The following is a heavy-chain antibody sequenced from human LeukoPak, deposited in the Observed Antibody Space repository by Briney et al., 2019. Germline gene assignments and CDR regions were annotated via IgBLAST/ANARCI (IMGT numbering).Heavy chain of an antibody. CDR3: AREWLNSGSLTEY. J-gene: IGHJ4*02. V-gene: IGHV3-74*01. D-gene: IGHD1-26*01. Sequence: GGSLRLSCAASGFTFRDYWMHWVRQAPGKGPVWVSRIDNDVRKITYADSVKGRFTIPRDNAKNTLYLQLNSLRAEDTAVYYCAREWLNSGSLTEYWGQGALVTVSS. CDR1: GFTFRDYW. CDR2: IDNDVRKI.